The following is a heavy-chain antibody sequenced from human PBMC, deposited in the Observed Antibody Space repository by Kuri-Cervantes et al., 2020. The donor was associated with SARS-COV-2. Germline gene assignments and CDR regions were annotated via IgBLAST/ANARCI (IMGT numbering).Heavy chain of an antibody. D-gene: IGHD6-19*01. J-gene: IGHJ6*02. Sequence: GESLKISCAASGFTFSSCGMHWVRQAPGKGLEWVAVIWYDGSNKYYADSVKGRFTISRDNSKNTLYLQMNSLRAEDTAVYYCARAYSSGWYYYYGMDVWGQGTTVTVSS. CDR1: GFTFSSCG. CDR3: ARAYSSGWYYYYGMDV. V-gene: IGHV3-33*01. CDR2: IWYDGSNK.